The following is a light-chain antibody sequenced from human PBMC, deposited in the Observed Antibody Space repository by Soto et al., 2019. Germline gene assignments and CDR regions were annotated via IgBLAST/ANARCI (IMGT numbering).Light chain of an antibody. J-gene: IGKJ1*01. CDR2: WAS. CDR3: QQYYSPPWT. V-gene: IGKV4-1*01. CDR1: QTLLYSSNNKNY. Sequence: DIVMTQSPDSLAVSLGERATINCKSSQTLLYSSNNKNYLGWYQRKPGQPPKLLIHWASTRESGVPDRFSGSGSWTDFTLTISSLQAEDVAVYYCQQYYSPPWTFGQGTKVEIK.